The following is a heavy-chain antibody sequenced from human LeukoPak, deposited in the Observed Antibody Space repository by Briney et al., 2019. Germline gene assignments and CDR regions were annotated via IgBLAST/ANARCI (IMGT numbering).Heavy chain of an antibody. Sequence: GGSLRLSCAASGFIFSDYYMSWIRQAPGKGLEWLSYMSIDGSSRYYADSVKGRFTISRDNAKNSLYLQMNSLRAEDTALYYCAKDRGYVLNGFDYWGQGTLVTVSS. J-gene: IGHJ4*02. CDR2: MSIDGSSR. CDR1: GFIFSDYY. V-gene: IGHV3-11*01. D-gene: IGHD3-16*01. CDR3: AKDRGYVLNGFDY.